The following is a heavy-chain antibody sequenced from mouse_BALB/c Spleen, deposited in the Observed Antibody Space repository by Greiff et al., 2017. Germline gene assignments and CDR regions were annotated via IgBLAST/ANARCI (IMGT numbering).Heavy chain of an antibody. V-gene: IGHV14-3*02. Sequence: EVQLVESGAELVKPGASVKLSCTASGFNIKDTYMHWVKQRPEQGLEWIGRIDPANGNTKYDPKFQGKATITADTSSNTAYLQLSSLTSEDTAVYYCARGGWLLRYAMDYWGQGTSVTVSS. CDR3: ARGGWLLRYAMDY. D-gene: IGHD2-3*01. J-gene: IGHJ4*01. CDR2: IDPANGNT. CDR1: GFNIKDTY.